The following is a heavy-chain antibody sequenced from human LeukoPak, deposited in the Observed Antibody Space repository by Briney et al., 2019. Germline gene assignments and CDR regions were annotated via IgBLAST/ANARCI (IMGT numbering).Heavy chain of an antibody. CDR1: GHTFTSYY. D-gene: IGHD3-3*01. CDR2: INPSGGST. V-gene: IGHV1-46*01. CDR3: ARTYYDFWSGSTYYFDY. J-gene: IGHJ4*02. Sequence: ASVKVSCKASGHTFTSYYMHWVRQAPGQGLEWMGIINPSGGSTSYAQKFQGRVAMTRDTSTSTVYMELSSLRSEDTAVYYCARTYYDFWSGSTYYFDYWGQGTLVTVSS.